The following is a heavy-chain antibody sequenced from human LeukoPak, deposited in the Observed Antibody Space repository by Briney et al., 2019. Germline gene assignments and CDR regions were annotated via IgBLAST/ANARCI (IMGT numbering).Heavy chain of an antibody. Sequence: GGSLRLSCAASGFTVSSNYMSWVRQAPGKGLEWVSSISSSSSYIYYADSVKGRFTISRDNAKNSLYLQMNSLRAEDTAVYYCARDPRYYYDSSGYPAWGQGTLVTVSS. CDR1: GFTVSSNY. CDR2: ISSSSSYI. D-gene: IGHD3-22*01. V-gene: IGHV3-21*01. CDR3: ARDPRYYYDSSGYPA. J-gene: IGHJ5*02.